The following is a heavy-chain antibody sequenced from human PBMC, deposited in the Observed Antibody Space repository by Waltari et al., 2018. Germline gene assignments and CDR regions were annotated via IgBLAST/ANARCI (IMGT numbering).Heavy chain of an antibody. J-gene: IGHJ6*02. CDR3: ARHEKYSSSSFSDLPGVPAYYYYYYGMDV. Sequence: EVQLVQSGAEVKKPGESLKISCKGSGYSFTSYWIGWVRQMPGKGLEWMGIIYPGDSDTRYSPSFQGQVTISADKSISTAYLQWSSLKASDTAMYYCARHEKYSSSSFSDLPGVPAYYYYYYGMDVWDQGP. V-gene: IGHV5-51*01. CDR2: IYPGDSDT. D-gene: IGHD6-6*01. CDR1: GYSFTSYW.